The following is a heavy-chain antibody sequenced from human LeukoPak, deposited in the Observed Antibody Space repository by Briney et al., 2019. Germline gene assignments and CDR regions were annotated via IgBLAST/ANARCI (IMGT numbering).Heavy chain of an antibody. CDR2: IRSKANSYET. V-gene: IGHV3-73*01. CDR1: GFTFSGST. J-gene: IGHJ4*02. D-gene: IGHD4-17*01. Sequence: GGSLRLSCAASGFTFSGSTIHWVRQASGKWLELVGRIRSKANSYETAYAASVKGRFTISRDDSKNTAYLQMNSLKTEDTAVYYCTGQREFSDYPNWGQGTLVTVSS. CDR3: TGQREFSDYPN.